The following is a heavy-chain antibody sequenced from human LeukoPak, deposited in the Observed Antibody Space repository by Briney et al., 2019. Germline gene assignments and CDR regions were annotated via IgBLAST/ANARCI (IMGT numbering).Heavy chain of an antibody. Sequence: PGGSLRLSCAASGFSFIDYSMNWVRQAPGKGLEWISYIGISSGNTKYADSVKGRFTISRDKARNSLYLQMNSLRGEDTAVYYCARDHRYAFDNWGDGTLVTVSS. D-gene: IGHD3-9*01. CDR2: IGISSGNT. CDR1: GFSFIDYS. V-gene: IGHV3-48*01. J-gene: IGHJ4*01. CDR3: ARDHRYAFDN.